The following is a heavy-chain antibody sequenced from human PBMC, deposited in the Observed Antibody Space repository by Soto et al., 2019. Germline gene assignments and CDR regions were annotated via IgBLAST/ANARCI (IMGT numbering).Heavy chain of an antibody. Sequence: SETLSLTCAVYGGSFSGYYWSWIRQPPGKGLEWIGEINHSGSTNYNPSLKSRVTISVDTSKNQFSLKLSSVTAADTAMYYCARVHSSGWYGDYWGQGTLVTVSS. J-gene: IGHJ4*02. D-gene: IGHD6-19*01. CDR2: INHSGST. CDR3: ARVHSSGWYGDY. V-gene: IGHV4-34*01. CDR1: GGSFSGYY.